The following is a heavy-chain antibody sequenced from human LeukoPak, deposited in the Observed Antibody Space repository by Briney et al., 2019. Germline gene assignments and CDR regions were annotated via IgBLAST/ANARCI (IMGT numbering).Heavy chain of an antibody. D-gene: IGHD6-19*01. V-gene: IGHV4-39*07. CDR1: GGSISSSSYY. CDR2: IYYSGST. Sequence: RPSETLSLTCTVSGGSISSSSYYWGWIRQPPGKGLEWIGSIYYSGSTYYNPSLKSRVTISVDTSKNQFSLKLSSVTAADTAVYYCARNRARIAVAVGAFDIWGQGTMVTVSS. J-gene: IGHJ3*02. CDR3: ARNRARIAVAVGAFDI.